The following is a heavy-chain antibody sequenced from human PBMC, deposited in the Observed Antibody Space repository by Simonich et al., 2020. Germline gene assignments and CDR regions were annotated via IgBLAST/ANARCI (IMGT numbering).Heavy chain of an antibody. CDR1: GGSISSYY. D-gene: IGHD2-2*01. Sequence: QVQLQESGPGLVKPSETLSLTCTVSGGSISSYYWSWIRQPPGKGLEWIGYIYYSGSTHYHPSLKSRVTISVDTSKNQFSLKLRSVTAADTAVYYCARGGRYCSSTSCYYYYYYMDVWGKGTTVTVSS. CDR3: ARGGRYCSSTSCYYYYYYMDV. CDR2: IYYSGST. J-gene: IGHJ6*03. V-gene: IGHV4-59*12.